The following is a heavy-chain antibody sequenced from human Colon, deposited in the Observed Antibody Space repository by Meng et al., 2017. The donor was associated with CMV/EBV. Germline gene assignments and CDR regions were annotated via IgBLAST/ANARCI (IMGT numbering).Heavy chain of an antibody. CDR2: IYSGATTT. J-gene: IGHJ6*02. Sequence: GESLKISCAASGFPVSANYMAWFRQAPGRGLEWVSIIYSGATTTLYADSVKGRFTISRDNAKNSLYLQMNSLRAEDTAVYYCARDCSSTSCYTTYYYYGMDVWGQGTTVTVSS. D-gene: IGHD2-2*02. CDR3: ARDCSSTSCYTTYYYYGMDV. CDR1: GFPVSANY. V-gene: IGHV3-11*04.